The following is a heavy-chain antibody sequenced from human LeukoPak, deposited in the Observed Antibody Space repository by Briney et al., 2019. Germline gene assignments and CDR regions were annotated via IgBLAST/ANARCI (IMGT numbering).Heavy chain of an antibody. J-gene: IGHJ5*02. D-gene: IGHD3-10*01. Sequence: PGGSLRLSCAAYGFSFSTYGMHWVRQAPGKRLESVAVIWYDGSHQYYADSVKGRFTTSRDMSNNTLYLQMNNLRVDDTALYYCARDLGLRYGSGAYRFDPWGRGTQVIVSS. CDR3: ARDLGLRYGSGAYRFDP. CDR1: GFSFSTYG. CDR2: IWYDGSHQ. V-gene: IGHV3-33*08.